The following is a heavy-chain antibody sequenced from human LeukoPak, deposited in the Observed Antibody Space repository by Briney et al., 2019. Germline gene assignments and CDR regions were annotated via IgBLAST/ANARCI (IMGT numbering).Heavy chain of an antibody. J-gene: IGHJ4*02. CDR3: ARDGRESSGWKSLTGYSDY. CDR2: IYTSGST. CDR1: GGSISSYY. V-gene: IGHV4-4*07. Sequence: PSETLSLTCTVSGGSISSYYWSWIRQPAGKGLEWIGRIYTSGSTNYNPSLKSRVTMSVDTSKNQFSLKLSSVTAADTAVYYCARDGRESSGWKSLTGYSDYWGQGTLVTVSS. D-gene: IGHD6-19*01.